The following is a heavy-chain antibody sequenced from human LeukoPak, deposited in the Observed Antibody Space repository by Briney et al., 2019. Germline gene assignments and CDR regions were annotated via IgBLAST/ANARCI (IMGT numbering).Heavy chain of an antibody. CDR1: GGSISSGGYS. V-gene: IGHV4-30-2*01. CDR3: ARTSIAARRANAFDI. CDR2: IYHSGST. J-gene: IGHJ3*02. Sequence: PSETLSLTCAVSGGSISSGGYSWSWIRQPPGKGLEWIGYIYHSGSTYYNPSLKSRVIISVDRSKNQFSLKLSSVTAADTAVYYCARTSIAARRANAFDIWGQGTMVTVSS. D-gene: IGHD6-6*01.